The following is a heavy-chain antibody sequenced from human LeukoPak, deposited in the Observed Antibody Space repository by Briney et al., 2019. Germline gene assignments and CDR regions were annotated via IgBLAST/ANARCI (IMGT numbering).Heavy chain of an antibody. CDR3: ATYRRAVYHGSRSDLFKY. D-gene: IGHD3-10*01. V-gene: IGHV3-48*04. CDR1: GFTFSSYS. CDR2: IGSSATTT. Sequence: PGGSPRLSCAASGFTFSSYSMNWVRQAPGKGLEWVSYIGSSATTTYYADSVKGRFTISRDNAKNSLYLQLNSLRAEDTAAYFCATYRRAVYHGSRSDLFKYWGQGTLVTVSS. J-gene: IGHJ4*02.